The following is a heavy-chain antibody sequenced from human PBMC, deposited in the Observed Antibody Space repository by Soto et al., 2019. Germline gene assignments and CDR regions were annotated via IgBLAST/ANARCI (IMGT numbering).Heavy chain of an antibody. J-gene: IGHJ3*02. Sequence: ASVNVSCKSSGYTFTSYYIHWVRQAPGQGLECMGIINPSGGSTSYAQKFQGRVTMTRDTSTSTVYMELSSLRSEDTAVYYCARGKRPDYYDSSGYYFLGLHAFDIWGQGTMVTVSS. CDR1: GYTFTSYY. V-gene: IGHV1-46*01. CDR3: ARGKRPDYYDSSGYYFLGLHAFDI. CDR2: INPSGGST. D-gene: IGHD3-22*01.